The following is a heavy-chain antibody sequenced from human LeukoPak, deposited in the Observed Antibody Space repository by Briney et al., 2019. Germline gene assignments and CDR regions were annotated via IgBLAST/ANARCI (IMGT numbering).Heavy chain of an antibody. CDR3: ATTVRFNWFDP. CDR2: IYYSGST. J-gene: IGHJ5*02. CDR1: GGSISSYC. V-gene: IGHV4-59*01. D-gene: IGHD4-17*01. Sequence: PSETLSLTCTVSGGSISSYCWSWIRQPPGKGLEWIGYIYYSGSTNYNPSLKSRVTISVDTSKNQFSLKLSSVTAADTAVYYCATTVRFNWFDPWGQGTLVTVSS.